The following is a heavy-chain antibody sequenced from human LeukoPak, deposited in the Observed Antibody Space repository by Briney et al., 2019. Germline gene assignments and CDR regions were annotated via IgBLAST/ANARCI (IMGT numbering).Heavy chain of an antibody. CDR2: ISGSGTYT. CDR1: GFTFSNYA. CDR3: ARANWNDGGEVAY. V-gene: IGHV3-23*01. D-gene: IGHD1-1*01. Sequence: GGSLRLSCVASGFTFSNYAMTWVRQAPGKGLEWVSGISGSGTYTYYSDSVRGRFTISRDNSKNTLYLQMDTLRAEDTAVYYCARANWNDGGEVAYWGQGTLGSVST. J-gene: IGHJ4*02.